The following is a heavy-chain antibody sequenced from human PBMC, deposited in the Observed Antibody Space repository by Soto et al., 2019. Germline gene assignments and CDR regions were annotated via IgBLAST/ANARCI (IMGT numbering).Heavy chain of an antibody. CDR3: ARGPLPLESYGDYVFPYDF. D-gene: IGHD4-17*01. J-gene: IGHJ4*02. CDR2: IYYSGST. Sequence: SETLSLTCTVSGGSISSYYWSWIRQPPGKGLEWIGYIYYSGSTNYNPSLKSRVTISVDTSKNQFSLKLSSVTAADTAVYYCARGPLPLESYGDYVFPYDFWGRGTLVTVSS. V-gene: IGHV4-59*01. CDR1: GGSISSYY.